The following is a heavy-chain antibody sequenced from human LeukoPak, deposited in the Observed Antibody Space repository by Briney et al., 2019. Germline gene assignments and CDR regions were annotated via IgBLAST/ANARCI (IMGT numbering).Heavy chain of an antibody. Sequence: GGSLRLSCVASGFTFSNAVHWVRQAPGKGLEWVAVISYGGSNKYYADSVKGRFTISRDNSKNTLYLQIISLRAEDTAVYYCARGQFRLSDYDSSGFDYWGQGTLVTVSS. CDR1: GFTFSNA. CDR2: ISYGGSNK. V-gene: IGHV3-30*04. D-gene: IGHD3-22*01. CDR3: ARGQFRLSDYDSSGFDY. J-gene: IGHJ4*02.